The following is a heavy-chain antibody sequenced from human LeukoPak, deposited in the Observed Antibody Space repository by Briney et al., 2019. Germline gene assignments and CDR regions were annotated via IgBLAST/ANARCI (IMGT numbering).Heavy chain of an antibody. Sequence: PSETLSLTCTVSGGSISSSSYYWGWIRQPPGKGLEWIGSIYYSGSTYYNPSLKSRVTISVDTSKNQFSLKLSSVTAADTAVYYCARHVLDGYYGSGRNDYWGQGTLVTVSS. CDR2: IYYSGST. CDR3: ARHVLDGYYGSGRNDY. V-gene: IGHV4-39*01. CDR1: GGSISSSSYY. D-gene: IGHD3-10*01. J-gene: IGHJ4*02.